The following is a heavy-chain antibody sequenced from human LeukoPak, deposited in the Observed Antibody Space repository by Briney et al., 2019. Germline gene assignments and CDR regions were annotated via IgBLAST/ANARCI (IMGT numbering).Heavy chain of an antibody. CDR3: ASSRSPRHYFDY. Sequence: GASVKVSCKASGGTFSSYAISWVRQAPGQGLEWMGGIIPIFGTANYAQKFQGRVTITADKSTSTAYMELSSLRSEDTAVYYCASSRSPRHYFDYWGQGTLVTVSS. J-gene: IGHJ4*02. CDR2: IIPIFGTA. CDR1: GGTFSSYA. D-gene: IGHD1-26*01. V-gene: IGHV1-69*06.